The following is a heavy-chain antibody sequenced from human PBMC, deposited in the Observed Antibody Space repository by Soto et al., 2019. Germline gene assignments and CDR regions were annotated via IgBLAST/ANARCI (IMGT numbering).Heavy chain of an antibody. CDR2: IWYDGSNK. CDR1: GFTFSSYG. CDR3: ARDGYSSGWSEFDY. J-gene: IGHJ4*02. D-gene: IGHD6-19*01. V-gene: IGHV3-33*01. Sequence: PGGSLRLSCAASGFTFSSYGMHWVRQAPGKGLEWVAVIWYDGSNKYYADSVKGRFTISRDNSKNTLYLQMNSLRAEDTAVYYCARDGYSSGWSEFDYWGQGTLVTVSS.